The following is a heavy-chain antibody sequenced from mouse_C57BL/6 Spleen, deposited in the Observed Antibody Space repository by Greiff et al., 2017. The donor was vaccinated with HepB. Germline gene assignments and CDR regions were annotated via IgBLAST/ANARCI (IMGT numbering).Heavy chain of an antibody. Sequence: QVQLQQSGAELARPGASVTLSCKASGYTFTSYGISWVKQRTGQGLEWIGEIYPRSGNTSYNEKFKGKATLTADKSSSTAYMELRSLTSEDSAVYFCASPDGYYGAMDYWGQGTSVTVSS. CDR3: ASPDGYYGAMDY. CDR1: GYTFTSYG. CDR2: IYPRSGNT. D-gene: IGHD2-3*01. J-gene: IGHJ4*01. V-gene: IGHV1-81*01.